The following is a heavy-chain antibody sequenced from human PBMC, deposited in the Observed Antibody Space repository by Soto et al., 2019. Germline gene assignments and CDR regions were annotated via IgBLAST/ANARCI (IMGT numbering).Heavy chain of an antibody. D-gene: IGHD6-19*01. J-gene: IGHJ6*02. CDR2: ISGYNGNT. CDR3: AREGIGVYYYEGMDV. CDR1: GYTFSSYG. V-gene: IGHV1-18*01. Sequence: QVQLEQSGAEVKKPGASVKVSCKASGYTFSSYGISWVRQAPGQGLERMGWISGYNGNTNYELKFQDRVTMTTDTSTNTAYMELRSLRSDDTAMYYCAREGIGVYYYEGMDVWGQGTTVTVSS.